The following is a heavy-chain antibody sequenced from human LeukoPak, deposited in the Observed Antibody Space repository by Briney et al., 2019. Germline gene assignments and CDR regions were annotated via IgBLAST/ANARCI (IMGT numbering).Heavy chain of an antibody. CDR2: ISSSGSTI. V-gene: IGHV3-11*01. J-gene: IGHJ6*02. CDR3: ARDLDSGRKYYYYYGMDV. D-gene: IGHD3-10*01. Sequence: GSLRLSCAASGFTFSDYYMSRIRQAPGKGLEWVSYISSSGSTIYYADSVKGRFTISRDNAKNSLYLQMNSLRAEDTAVYYCARDLDSGRKYYYYYGMDVWGQGTTVTVSS. CDR1: GFTFSDYY.